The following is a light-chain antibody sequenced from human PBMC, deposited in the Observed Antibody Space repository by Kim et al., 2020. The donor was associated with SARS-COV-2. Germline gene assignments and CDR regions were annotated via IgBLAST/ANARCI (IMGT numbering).Light chain of an antibody. Sequence: EIVMTQSPATRSVSPGERATLSCRASQSVSSNLAWYQQKPGQAPRLLIYGASTRATGIPARFSGSGSGTEFTLTISSLQSEDFAVYYCQQYNNWWTFGQGTKVDIK. J-gene: IGKJ1*01. CDR1: QSVSSN. CDR2: GAS. V-gene: IGKV3-15*01. CDR3: QQYNNWWT.